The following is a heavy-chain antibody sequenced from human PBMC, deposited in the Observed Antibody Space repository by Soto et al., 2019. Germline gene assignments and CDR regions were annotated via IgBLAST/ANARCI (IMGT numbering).Heavy chain of an antibody. Sequence: QVQLVQSGPEMMQPGASVKVSCKASGYASLSFGMHWVRQVPVQAYEWLGWINAGVDGTLYSERFQGRVRITRDTSANTVYMELNALTSEDTAVYYCAREVQGVTSFDYWGQGTLVIVSS. CDR3: AREVQGVTSFDY. J-gene: IGHJ4*02. CDR2: INAGVDGT. D-gene: IGHD3-10*01. CDR1: GYASLSFG. V-gene: IGHV1-3*01.